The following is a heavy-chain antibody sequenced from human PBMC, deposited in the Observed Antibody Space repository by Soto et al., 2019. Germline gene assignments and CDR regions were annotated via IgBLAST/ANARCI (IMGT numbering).Heavy chain of an antibody. J-gene: IGHJ4*02. CDR2: IIPIFGTA. D-gene: IGHD3-9*01. Sequence: SVTGSCRASGGHFNSYAISWARQAPGQGLEWMGGIIPIFGTANYAQKVQGRVTVTADESTSTAYMELSSLRSEDTAVYYCARGCSYDILTGYSYWRQRTLVTVSS. V-gene: IGHV1-69*13. CDR1: GGHFNSYA. CDR3: ARGCSYDILTGYSY.